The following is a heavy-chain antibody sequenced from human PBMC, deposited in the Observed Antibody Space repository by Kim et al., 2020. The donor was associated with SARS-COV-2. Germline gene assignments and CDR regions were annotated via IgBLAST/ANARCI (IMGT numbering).Heavy chain of an antibody. J-gene: IGHJ4*02. V-gene: IGHV4-59*01. Sequence: SETLSLTCTVSGGSISSYYWSWIRQPPGKGLEWIGYIYYSGSTNYNPSLKSRVTISVDTSKNQFSLKLSSVTAADTAVYYCARVPRGYSYGRFDYWGQGTLVTVSS. D-gene: IGHD5-18*01. CDR2: IYYSGST. CDR3: ARVPRGYSYGRFDY. CDR1: GGSISSYY.